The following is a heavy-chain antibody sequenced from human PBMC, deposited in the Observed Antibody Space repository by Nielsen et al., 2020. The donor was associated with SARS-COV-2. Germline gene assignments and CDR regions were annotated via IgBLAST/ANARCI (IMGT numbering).Heavy chain of an antibody. D-gene: IGHD1-26*01. J-gene: IGHJ4*02. CDR2: IKPDGSEK. CDR3: ARVGHWDAQSSFDY. CDR1: GFTFSLYW. V-gene: IGHV3-7*05. Sequence: GGSLRLSCAASGFTFSLYWMSWVRQAPGKGLEWVANIKPDGSEKYSVDSVKGRFTISRDNAKKSLFLQMNSLGAEDTAVYYCARVGHWDAQSSFDYWGQGTLVTVSS.